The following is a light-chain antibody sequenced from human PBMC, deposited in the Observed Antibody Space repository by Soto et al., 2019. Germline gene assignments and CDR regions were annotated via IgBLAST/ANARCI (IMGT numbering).Light chain of an antibody. CDR1: QSVDIY. CDR2: DAI. V-gene: IGKV3-11*01. J-gene: IGKJ4*01. Sequence: EIVLTQSPATLSLSPGERATLSCRASQSVDIYLGWYQQKPGQAPRLLIYDAINRATGIPARFSGSGSGTDFTLTISSLEPEDFALYYCQQHINSPLTFSGGTKVEIK. CDR3: QQHINSPLT.